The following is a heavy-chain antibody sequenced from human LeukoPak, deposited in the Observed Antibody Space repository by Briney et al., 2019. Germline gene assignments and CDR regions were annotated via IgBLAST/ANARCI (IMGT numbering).Heavy chain of an antibody. Sequence: PGGSLRLSCAASGFTFSSYGMHWVRQAPGKGLEWVAVIWYDGSNKYYADSVKGRFTISRDNSKNTLYLQMNSLRAEDTAVYYCARGVAYYDFWSGYTNDCWGQGTLVTVSS. CDR3: ARGVAYYDFWSGYTNDC. D-gene: IGHD3-3*01. V-gene: IGHV3-33*01. CDR1: GFTFSSYG. CDR2: IWYDGSNK. J-gene: IGHJ4*02.